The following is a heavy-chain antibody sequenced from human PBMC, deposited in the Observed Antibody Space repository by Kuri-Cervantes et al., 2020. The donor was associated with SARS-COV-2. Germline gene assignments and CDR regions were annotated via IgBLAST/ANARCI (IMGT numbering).Heavy chain of an antibody. CDR1: GGSISSYS. CDR2: IYYSGST. V-gene: IGHV4-59*01. J-gene: IGHJ3*02. Sequence: SETLSLTCTVSGGSISSYSWSWIRQPQGKGLEWIGYIYYSGSTNYNPSLKSRVTISVDTSKNQFSLKLSSVTAADTAAYYCARDFGYCSGGSCSEDAFDIWGQGTMVTVSS. CDR3: ARDFGYCSGGSCSEDAFDI. D-gene: IGHD2-15*01.